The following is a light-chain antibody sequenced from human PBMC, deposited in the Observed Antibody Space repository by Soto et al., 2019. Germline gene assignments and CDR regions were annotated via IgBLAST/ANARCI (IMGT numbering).Light chain of an antibody. CDR3: QQRSSWTLST. J-gene: IGKJ4*01. CDR1: QSVSNY. V-gene: IGKV3-11*01. CDR2: DAS. Sequence: EIVLTQSPATLSLSPGERATLSCRASQSVSNYLAWFQQKPGQAPRLLIYDASNRATGIPARFSGSGSGTDFTLTISSLEPEDFTVYYCQQRSSWTLSTFGGGTKVEI.